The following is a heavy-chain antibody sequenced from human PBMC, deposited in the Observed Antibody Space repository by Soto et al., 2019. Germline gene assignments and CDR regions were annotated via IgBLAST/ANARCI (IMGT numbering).Heavy chain of an antibody. CDR2: IKSKTDGGTT. CDR3: CTSDSACDYYGMDV. CDR1: GFSFSYAW. V-gene: IGHV3-15*01. Sequence: EVQLVESGGDLVKPGGSLRLSCAASGFSFSYAWMTWVRQAPGKGLEWVGRIKSKTDGGTTDYATPVKGRFTISRDDSSNTVYLQMTSLKLEDTALYYCCTSDSACDYYGMDVWGQGTTVTVSS. D-gene: IGHD6-19*01. J-gene: IGHJ6*02.